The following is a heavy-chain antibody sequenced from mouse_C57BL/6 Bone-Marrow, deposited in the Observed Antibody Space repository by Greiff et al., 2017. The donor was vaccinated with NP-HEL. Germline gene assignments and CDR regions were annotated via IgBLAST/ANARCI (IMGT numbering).Heavy chain of an antibody. CDR3: ARDQIFITTVVFDY. CDR1: GFTFSSYA. CDR2: ISDGGSYT. J-gene: IGHJ2*01. V-gene: IGHV5-4*01. D-gene: IGHD1-1*01. Sequence: EVKLVESGGGLVKPGGSLKLSCAASGFTFSSYAMSWVRQTPEKRLEWVATISDGGSYTYYPDNVKGRFTISRDNAKNNLYLQMSHLKSEDTAMYYCARDQIFITTVVFDYWGQGTTLTVSS.